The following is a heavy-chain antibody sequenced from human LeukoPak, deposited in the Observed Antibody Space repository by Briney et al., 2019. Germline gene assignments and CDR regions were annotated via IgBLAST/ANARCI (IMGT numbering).Heavy chain of an antibody. V-gene: IGHV4-59*01. J-gene: IGHJ4*02. CDR1: GGSISSYY. CDR3: AREGGYSYGYFDY. Sequence: KPSETLSLTCTVSGGSISSYYWSWIRQPPGKGLEWIGYIYYSGSTNYNPSLKSRVTISVDTSKNQFSLKLSSVTAADTAVYYCAREGGYSYGYFDYWGQGTLVTVSS. CDR2: IYYSGST. D-gene: IGHD5-18*01.